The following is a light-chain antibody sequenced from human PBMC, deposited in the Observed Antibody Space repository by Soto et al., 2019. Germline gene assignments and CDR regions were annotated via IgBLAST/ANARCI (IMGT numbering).Light chain of an antibody. CDR3: LQDYIYTPT. CDR1: QGIRND. J-gene: IGKJ2*01. CDR2: AAS. Sequence: AIQMTQSPSSLSASVGDRVTITCRASQGIRNDLGWYQQKTGKAPKRLIYAASSLETGVPSRFSGSGSRTDFTLTISSLQHEDFATYYCLQDYIYTPTFGQGTKLEIK. V-gene: IGKV1-6*01.